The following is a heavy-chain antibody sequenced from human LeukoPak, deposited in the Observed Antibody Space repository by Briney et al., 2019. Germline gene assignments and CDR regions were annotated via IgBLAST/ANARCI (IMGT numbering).Heavy chain of an antibody. CDR2: ISSGSTYI. V-gene: IGHV3-21*01. CDR1: GFTFSSSS. Sequence: PGGSLRLSCAASGFTFSSSSINWVRQAPGKGLEWVSYISSGSTYIYYADSVKGRFTISRDNAKNSLYLQMNNLRAEDTAVYYCAREAAVETHWGQGTLVTVSS. CDR3: AREAAVETH. D-gene: IGHD5-24*01. J-gene: IGHJ4*02.